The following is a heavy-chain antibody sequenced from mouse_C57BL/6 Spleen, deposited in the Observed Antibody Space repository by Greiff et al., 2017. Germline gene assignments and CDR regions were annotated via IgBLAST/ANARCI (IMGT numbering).Heavy chain of an antibody. Sequence: EVKLVESGGGLVQPKGSLKLSCAASGFSFTTYAMNWVRQAPGQGLEWVARIRRQSNNYATYYADSVKDRFTISRDDSESMLYLQMNNFRTEDTDMDDCVRHDYGSSEYAMDYWGQGTSVTVSS. CDR3: VRHDYGSSEYAMDY. CDR1: GFSFTTYA. J-gene: IGHJ4*01. D-gene: IGHD1-1*01. CDR2: IRRQSNNYAT. V-gene: IGHV10-1*01.